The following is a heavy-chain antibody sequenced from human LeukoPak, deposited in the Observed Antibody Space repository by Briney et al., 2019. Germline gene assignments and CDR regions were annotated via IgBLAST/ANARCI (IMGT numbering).Heavy chain of an antibody. CDR3: ARFYCSSTDCYGQTNWFDP. J-gene: IGHJ5*02. D-gene: IGHD2-2*01. CDR1: GYTFTGYY. Sequence: ASVKVSCKASGYTFTGYYMHWVRQAPGQGLEWMGWINPNSGGTNYAQKFQGRVTMTRDTSTSTAYMELHRVTSDDTAVYYCARFYCSSTDCYGQTNWFDPWGQGTLVTVSS. V-gene: IGHV1-2*02. CDR2: INPNSGGT.